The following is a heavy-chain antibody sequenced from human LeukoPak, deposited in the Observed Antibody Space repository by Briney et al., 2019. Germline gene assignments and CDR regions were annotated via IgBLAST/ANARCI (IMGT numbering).Heavy chain of an antibody. CDR3: ASSSWYGRIDY. D-gene: IGHD6-13*01. J-gene: IGHJ4*02. V-gene: IGHV4-59*08. Sequence: PSETLSLTCTVSGGSISSYYWSWLRQPPGKGLEWIGYIYYSGSTNYNPSLKSRVTISVDTSKNQFSLKLSSVTAADTAVYYCASSSWYGRIDYWGQGTLVTVSS. CDR2: IYYSGST. CDR1: GGSISSYY.